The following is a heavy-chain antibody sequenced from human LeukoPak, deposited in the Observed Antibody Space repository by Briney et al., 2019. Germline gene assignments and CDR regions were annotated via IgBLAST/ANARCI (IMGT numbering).Heavy chain of an antibody. CDR3: AKQLGYCSDGSCYFPY. CDR1: GFTFSSSA. D-gene: IGHD2-15*01. J-gene: IGHJ4*02. Sequence: GGSLRLSCVASGFTFSSSAMRWVRQAPGKGLEWVSAISNNGGYTYYADSVQGRFTISRDNSKSTLCLQMNSLRAEDTAVYYCAKQLGYCSDGSCYFPYWGQGTLVTVSS. CDR2: ISNNGGYT. V-gene: IGHV3-23*01.